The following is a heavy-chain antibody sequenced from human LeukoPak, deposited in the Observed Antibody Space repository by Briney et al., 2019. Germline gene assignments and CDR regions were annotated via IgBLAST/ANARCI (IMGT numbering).Heavy chain of an antibody. Sequence: PSETLSLTCTVSGYSISSGYYWGWIRQPPGKGLEWIGSIYHSGSTYYNPSLKSRVTISVDTSKNQFSLNLSSVTAADTAVYYCAKTGRPNNSGWYRWFDPWGQGTLVTVSS. J-gene: IGHJ5*02. CDR3: AKTGRPNNSGWYRWFDP. CDR2: IYHSGST. V-gene: IGHV4-38-2*02. D-gene: IGHD6-19*01. CDR1: GYSISSGYY.